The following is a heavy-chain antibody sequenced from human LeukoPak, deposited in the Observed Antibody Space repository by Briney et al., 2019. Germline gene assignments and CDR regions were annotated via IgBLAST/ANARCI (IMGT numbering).Heavy chain of an antibody. CDR1: GGSISSYY. CDR2: IYYSGST. D-gene: IGHD2-2*01. J-gene: IGHJ4*02. V-gene: IGHV4-59*12. Sequence: SETLSLTCTVSGGSISSYYWSWIRQPPGKGLEWIGYIYYSGSTNYNPSLKSRVTISVDTSKNQFSLKLSSVTAADTAVYYCARLRAGYCSSTSCRRWGQGTLVTVSS. CDR3: ARLRAGYCSSTSCRR.